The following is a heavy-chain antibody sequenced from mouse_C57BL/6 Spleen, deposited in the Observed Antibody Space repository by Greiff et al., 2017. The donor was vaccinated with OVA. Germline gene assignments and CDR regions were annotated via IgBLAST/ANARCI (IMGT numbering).Heavy chain of an antibody. D-gene: IGHD1-1*01. J-gene: IGHJ2*01. CDR3: TRGGYYGSSSYYLDD. CDR1: GYTFTDYE. CDR2: IDPETGGT. V-gene: IGHV1-15*01. Sequence: QVHVKQSGAELVRPGASVTLSCKASGYTFTDYEMHWVKQTPVHGLEWIGAIDPETGGTAYNQKFKGKAILTADKSSSTAYMELRSLTSEDSAVYYCTRGGYYGSSSYYLDDWGQGTTLTVSS.